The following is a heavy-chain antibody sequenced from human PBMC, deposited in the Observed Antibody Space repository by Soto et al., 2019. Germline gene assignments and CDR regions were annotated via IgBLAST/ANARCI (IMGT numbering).Heavy chain of an antibody. CDR1: GFTFSSYG. CDR2: IWYDGSNK. V-gene: IGHV3-33*01. D-gene: IGHD3-22*01. J-gene: IGHJ3*02. Sequence: PGGSLRLSCAASGFTFSSYGMHWVRQAPGKGLEWVAVIWYDGSNKYYADSVKGRFTTSRDNARNTLYLQMNSLRAEDTAVYYCARGGSFYDASGGDAFDIWGQGTMVTVSS. CDR3: ARGGSFYDASGGDAFDI.